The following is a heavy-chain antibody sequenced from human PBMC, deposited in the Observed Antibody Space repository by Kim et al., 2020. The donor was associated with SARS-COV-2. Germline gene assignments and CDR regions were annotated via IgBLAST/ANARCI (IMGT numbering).Heavy chain of an antibody. CDR2: ISGSGGST. V-gene: IGHV3-23*01. J-gene: IGHJ6*02. D-gene: IGHD3-10*01. CDR3: AKHGWSGELLLYYYYYGMGV. CDR1: GFTFSSYA. Sequence: GGSLRLSCAASGFTFSSYAMSWVRQAPGKGLEWVSAISGSGGSTYYADSVKGRFTISRDNSKNTLYLQMSSLRAEDTAVYYCAKHGWSGELLLYYYYYGMGVWGQGTTVTGSS.